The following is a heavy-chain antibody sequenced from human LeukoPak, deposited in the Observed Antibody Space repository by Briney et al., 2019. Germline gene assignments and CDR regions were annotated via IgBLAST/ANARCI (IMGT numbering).Heavy chain of an antibody. CDR1: GFTFSSYA. CDR2: ISGSGGST. V-gene: IGHV3-23*01. Sequence: GGSLRLSCAASGFTFSSYAMSWVRQAPGKELEWVSAISGSGGSTYYADSVKGRFTISRDNSKNTLYLQMNSLRAEDTAVFYCAKRDSSGSYYFDYWGQGTLVTVSS. J-gene: IGHJ4*02. D-gene: IGHD3-22*01. CDR3: AKRDSSGSYYFDY.